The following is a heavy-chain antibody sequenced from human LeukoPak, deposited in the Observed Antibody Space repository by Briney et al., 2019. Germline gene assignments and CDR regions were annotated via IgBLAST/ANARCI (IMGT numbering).Heavy chain of an antibody. Sequence: ASVKVSCKASGGTFSSYAISWVRQAPGQGLEWMGGIIPIFGTANYAQKFQGRVTITADESTSTAYMELSSLRSEDTAVYYCARDSKYSGSYYSIFDYWGQGTLVTVSS. D-gene: IGHD1-26*01. CDR2: IIPIFGTA. V-gene: IGHV1-69*13. J-gene: IGHJ4*02. CDR1: GGTFSSYA. CDR3: ARDSKYSGSYYSIFDY.